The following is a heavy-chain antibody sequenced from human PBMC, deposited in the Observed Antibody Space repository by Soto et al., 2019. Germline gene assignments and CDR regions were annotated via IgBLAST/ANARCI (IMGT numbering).Heavy chain of an antibody. V-gene: IGHV4-31*02. CDR2: IYYSGNT. J-gene: IGHJ3*02. CDR1: GGSITTGGSY. CDR3: AQALGFTGGDGFDI. D-gene: IGHD1-26*01. Sequence: QVRLQEWGPGLVKPSQTLSLKCSVSGGSITTGGSYWSWKRKIPGKGLEWIVDIYYSGNTYYNASLKSRVTISVEAAKNQFSLTLSSVTAADTALYYFAQALGFTGGDGFDIWGQGRLVTVSS.